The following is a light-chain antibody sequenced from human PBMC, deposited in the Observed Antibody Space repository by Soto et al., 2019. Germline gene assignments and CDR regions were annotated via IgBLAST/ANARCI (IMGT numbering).Light chain of an antibody. CDR1: QSLVYSDGIAY. V-gene: IGKV2-30*01. CDR3: MQGTRWHPT. J-gene: IGKJ1*01. CDR2: KAS. Sequence: DVVMTQSPLSLPVTLGQPASISCRSSQSLVYSDGIAYLSWFQQRPGQSPRRLIYKASNRDSGVPDRFSGSGSGTDFTLHINRVEAEDVGIYYCMQGTRWHPTFGRGTMVEIK.